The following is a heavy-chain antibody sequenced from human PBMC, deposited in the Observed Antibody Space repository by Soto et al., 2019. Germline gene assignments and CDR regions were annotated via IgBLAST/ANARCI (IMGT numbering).Heavy chain of an antibody. Sequence: EVQLVESGGGSVQPGGSLSRSCAASGFTFSSYDMHWVRQATGKGLEWVYAIGTAGDTYYPGSVKGRFTISRENAKNSLYLQMNSLRAGDTAVYYCARDTPGNDFDSWGQGTMVTVS. CDR1: GFTFSSYD. D-gene: IGHD1-1*01. J-gene: IGHJ3*02. V-gene: IGHV3-13*04. CDR3: ARDTPGNDFDS. CDR2: IGTAGDT.